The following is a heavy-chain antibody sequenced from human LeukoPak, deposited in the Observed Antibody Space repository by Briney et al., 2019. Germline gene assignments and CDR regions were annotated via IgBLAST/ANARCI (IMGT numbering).Heavy chain of an antibody. Sequence: SMKVSCKASGGTFSSYAISWVRQAPGQGLEWMGGIIPIFGTANYAQKFQGRVTITAGESTSTAYMELSSLRSEDTAVYYCARRDSYGYFDYWGQGTLVTVSS. D-gene: IGHD5-18*01. J-gene: IGHJ4*02. CDR3: ARRDSYGYFDY. CDR1: GGTFSSYA. V-gene: IGHV1-69*13. CDR2: IIPIFGTA.